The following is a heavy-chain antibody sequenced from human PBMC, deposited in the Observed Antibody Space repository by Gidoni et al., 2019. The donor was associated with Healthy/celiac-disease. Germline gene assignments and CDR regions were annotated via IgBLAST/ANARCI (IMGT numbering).Heavy chain of an antibody. V-gene: IGHV4-4*07. J-gene: IGHJ5*02. CDR3: ARDSRGAKAAAGTGWFDP. Sequence: QVQLQESGPGLVKLSETLSLTCTVSGGSISRYYWSWIRQPAGTGLEWIGRIYTSGSTNYNPSLKSRVTMSVDTSKNQFSLKLSSVTAADTAVYYCARDSRGAKAAAGTGWFDPWGQGTLVTVSS. D-gene: IGHD6-13*01. CDR2: IYTSGST. CDR1: GGSISRYY.